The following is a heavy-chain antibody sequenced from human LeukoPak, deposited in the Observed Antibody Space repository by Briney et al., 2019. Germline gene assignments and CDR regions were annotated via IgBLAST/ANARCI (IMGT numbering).Heavy chain of an antibody. Sequence: GASVKVSCKASGGTFSSYAISWVRQAPGQGLEWMGGIIPIFGTANYAQKFQGRVTITADESTSTAYMELSSLRSEDTAVYYCASPDYGGIPATDAFDIWGQGTMVTVSS. CDR1: GGTFSSYA. D-gene: IGHD4-23*01. CDR3: ASPDYGGIPATDAFDI. J-gene: IGHJ3*02. V-gene: IGHV1-69*13. CDR2: IIPIFGTA.